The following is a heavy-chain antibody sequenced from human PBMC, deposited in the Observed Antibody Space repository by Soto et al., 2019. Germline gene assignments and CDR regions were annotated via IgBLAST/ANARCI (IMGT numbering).Heavy chain of an antibody. V-gene: IGHV1-3*01. CDR2: IXXGXVXX. CDR1: GYTFTSYA. CDR3: ARDKSRSGLVAP. J-gene: IGHJ5*02. Sequence: GASVKVSCKASGYTFTSYAMHLVRQAPGQRLGGMXXIXXGXVXXXYXXXFQGRVPITGDTSASTAYMALSSLRSDDTAVYYCARDKSRSGLVAPWGQGPRVTASS. D-gene: IGHD5-12*01.